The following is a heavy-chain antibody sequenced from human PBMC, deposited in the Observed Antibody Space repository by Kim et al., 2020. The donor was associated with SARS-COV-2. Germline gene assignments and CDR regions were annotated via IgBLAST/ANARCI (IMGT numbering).Heavy chain of an antibody. D-gene: IGHD6-19*01. Sequence: DPVKGKFTISRAKSKNALNHQMNSLRAEDTAVYYCARATGIAVAGSGFDYWGQGTLVTVSS. CDR3: ARATGIAVAGSGFDY. J-gene: IGHJ4*02. V-gene: IGHV3-66*01.